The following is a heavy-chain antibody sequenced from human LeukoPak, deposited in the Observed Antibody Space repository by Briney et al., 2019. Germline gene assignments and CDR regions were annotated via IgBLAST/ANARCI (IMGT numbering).Heavy chain of an antibody. Sequence: AASVKVSCKASGGTFSSYAISWVRQAPGQGLEWMGGIIPIFGTTNYAQKFQGRVTITADESTSTAYMELSSLRSEDTAVYYCAREEFGDYYDCYYGMDVWGQGTTVTVSS. CDR1: GGTFSSYA. CDR2: IIPIFGTT. V-gene: IGHV1-69*13. D-gene: IGHD4-17*01. CDR3: AREEFGDYYDCYYGMDV. J-gene: IGHJ6*02.